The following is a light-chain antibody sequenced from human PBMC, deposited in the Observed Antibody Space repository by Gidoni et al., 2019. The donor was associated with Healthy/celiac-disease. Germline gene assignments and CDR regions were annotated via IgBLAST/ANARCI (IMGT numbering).Light chain of an antibody. Sequence: LVLTQSPGTLSLSPGERATLSCRASQSVSSSYLAWYQQKPGQAPRLLIYGATSRATGIPDRFSGSGSGTDFTLTISRLEHEDVAVYYCQQYSSSPLTFGGGTKVEIK. CDR1: QSVSSSY. CDR3: QQYSSSPLT. CDR2: GAT. J-gene: IGKJ4*01. V-gene: IGKV3-20*01.